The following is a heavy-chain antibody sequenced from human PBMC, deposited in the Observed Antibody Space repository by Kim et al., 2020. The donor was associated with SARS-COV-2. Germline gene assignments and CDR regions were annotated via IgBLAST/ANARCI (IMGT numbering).Heavy chain of an antibody. CDR3: ARDPLWFGEF. V-gene: IGHV3-11*05. Sequence: YTNYAASWKGRFTISRDNAKTSLYLQMNSLRAEDTAVYYCARDPLWFGEFGGQGTLVTVSS. J-gene: IGHJ4*02. D-gene: IGHD3-10*01. CDR2: YT.